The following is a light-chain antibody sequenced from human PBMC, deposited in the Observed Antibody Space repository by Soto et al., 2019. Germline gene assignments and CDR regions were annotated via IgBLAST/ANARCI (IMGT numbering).Light chain of an antibody. CDR2: DAS. V-gene: IGKV3-11*01. J-gene: IGKJ3*01. Sequence: DIVLTQSPATLSLSPGERATLSCRASQSVSRDFAWYQQKPGQAPRLLIYDASTRATGIPARFSGSGSGTDFTLTINRLQPEDFAVYYCQHRHNFGPGTKVDFK. CDR3: QHRHN. CDR1: QSVSRD.